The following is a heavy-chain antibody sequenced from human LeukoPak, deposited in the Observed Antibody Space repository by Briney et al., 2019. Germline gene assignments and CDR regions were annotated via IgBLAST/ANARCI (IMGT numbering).Heavy chain of an antibody. Sequence: PGGSLRLSCAASGFTFSRYSMNWVRQAPGKGLEWVSSISSGSSFMYYADSVKGRFTISRDNAKNSLYLQMNSLRAKDTALYYCARDYYDSSGSSWFDHWGQGTLVTVSS. J-gene: IGHJ5*02. CDR2: ISSGSSFM. D-gene: IGHD3-22*01. CDR3: ARDYYDSSGSSWFDH. V-gene: IGHV3-21*01. CDR1: GFTFSRYS.